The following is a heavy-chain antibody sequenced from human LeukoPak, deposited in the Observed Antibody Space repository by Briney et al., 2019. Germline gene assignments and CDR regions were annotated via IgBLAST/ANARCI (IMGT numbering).Heavy chain of an antibody. Sequence: GGSLRLSCAASGFTFGGSGMSWVRQALGKGLEWVSGINWNGGSTGYADSVKGRFTISRDNAKNSLYLQMDSLRAEDTALYHCARGASTTVTTWFDSWGQGTLVTVSS. CDR2: INWNGGST. CDR3: ARGASTTVTTWFDS. D-gene: IGHD4-17*01. CDR1: GFTFGGSG. J-gene: IGHJ5*01. V-gene: IGHV3-20*01.